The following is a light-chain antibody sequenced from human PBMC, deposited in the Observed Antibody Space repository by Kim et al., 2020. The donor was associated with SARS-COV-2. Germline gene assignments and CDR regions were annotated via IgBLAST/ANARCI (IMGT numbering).Light chain of an antibody. Sequence: VALGQMARITCGGNNIGSKNVHWYQQKPGQAPVLVIYRDSNRPSGIPERFSGSNSGNTATLTISRAQAGDEADYYCQVWDSSTWVFGGGTQLTVL. J-gene: IGLJ3*02. CDR1: NIGSKN. V-gene: IGLV3-9*01. CDR3: QVWDSSTWV. CDR2: RDS.